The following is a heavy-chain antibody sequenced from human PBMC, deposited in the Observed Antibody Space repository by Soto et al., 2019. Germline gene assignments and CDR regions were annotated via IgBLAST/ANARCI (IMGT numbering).Heavy chain of an antibody. J-gene: IGHJ3*01. Sequence: PGGSLRLSCVASCFSFNSYAMNWVRQAPGKGPEWVSSISATGYYLYYADSVKGRFTISRDNAKKSLYLQMNSLRAEDTAVYYCVRDFSRIVGATADAFDLWGRGTMVTVSS. CDR3: VRDFSRIVGATADAFDL. CDR1: CFSFNSYA. D-gene: IGHD1-26*01. V-gene: IGHV3-21*01. CDR2: ISATGYYL.